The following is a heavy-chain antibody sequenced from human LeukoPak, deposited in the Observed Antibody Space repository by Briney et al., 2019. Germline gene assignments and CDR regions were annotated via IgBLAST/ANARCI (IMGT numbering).Heavy chain of an antibody. CDR1: GFTFSRYA. V-gene: IGHV3-23*01. CDR3: ATSLAVVAATSYFDY. Sequence: PGGSLRLSCAASGFTFSRYAMSWVRQAPGKGLEWVSAISGSGGSTYYADSVKGRFTISRDNSKNTLYLQMNSLRAEDTAVYYCATSLAVVAATSYFDYWGQGTLVTVSS. J-gene: IGHJ4*02. CDR2: ISGSGGST. D-gene: IGHD2-15*01.